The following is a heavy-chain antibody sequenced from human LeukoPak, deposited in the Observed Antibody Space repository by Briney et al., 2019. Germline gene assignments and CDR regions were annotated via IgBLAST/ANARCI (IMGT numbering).Heavy chain of an antibody. CDR2: VFYSGRT. J-gene: IGHJ3*01. CDR3: PRHKSVSYDAFDR. CDR1: GGSISSYY. Sequence: SETLSLTCTVAGGSISSYYWSWIRQPPADGLGWNGYVFYSGRTLYNSNLARRVPMSVGTSKTQFSLGLTSVTVAATAVYDCPRHKSVSYDAFDRWGGGRMVTVPA. D-gene: IGHD3-10*01. V-gene: IGHV4-59*08.